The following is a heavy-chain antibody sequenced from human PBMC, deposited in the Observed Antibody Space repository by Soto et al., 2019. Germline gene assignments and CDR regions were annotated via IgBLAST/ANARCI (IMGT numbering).Heavy chain of an antibody. CDR2: ISSGSTYI. Sequence: EVQLVESGGGLVKPGGSLRLSCAASGFTFSDYGMNWVRQAPGKGLEWVSSISSGSTYIYYADSGKGRFAISRDNAKNSLYLQMNSLRAEDTAVYYCARDPSSGWESFPHWGQGTLVTVSS. CDR1: GFTFSDYG. CDR3: ARDPSSGWESFPH. D-gene: IGHD6-19*01. V-gene: IGHV3-21*01. J-gene: IGHJ1*01.